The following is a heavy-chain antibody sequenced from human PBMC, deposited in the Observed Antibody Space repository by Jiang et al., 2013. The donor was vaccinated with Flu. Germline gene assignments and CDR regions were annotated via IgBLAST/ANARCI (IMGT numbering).Heavy chain of an antibody. CDR2: IHYTGST. CDR1: GGSVNTGSYY. D-gene: IGHD3-10*01. CDR3: ARTYYAGSGSVYWYFDL. Sequence: SLTCTVSGGSVNTGSYYWSWIRQPPGKGLEWIGYIHYTGSTNHNPSLRGRVTISADMSRNQFSLNLYSVTAADTAVYYCARTYYAGSGSVYWYFDLWGRDTLITVSS. J-gene: IGHJ2*01. V-gene: IGHV4-61*01.